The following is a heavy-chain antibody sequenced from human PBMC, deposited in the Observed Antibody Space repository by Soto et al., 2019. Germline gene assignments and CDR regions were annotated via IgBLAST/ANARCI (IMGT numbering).Heavy chain of an antibody. J-gene: IGHJ4*02. CDR1: GYTFTSYG. V-gene: IGHV1-18*01. CDR2: ISGHNGNT. D-gene: IGHD5-12*01. Sequence: QVPLVQSGAEVKNPGASVKVSCKASGYTFTSYGISWVRQAPGQGLEWMGWISGHNGNTYFAQKPQGRVTMTTDTSTSTAYMDLRSLRSDDTAVYYCARDLGGFPDYWGQGTLVTVSS. CDR3: ARDLGGFPDY.